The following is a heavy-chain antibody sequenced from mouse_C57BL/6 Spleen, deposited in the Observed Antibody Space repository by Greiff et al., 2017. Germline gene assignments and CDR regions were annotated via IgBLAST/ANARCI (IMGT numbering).Heavy chain of an antibody. CDR1: GFTFSSYA. CDR2: ISSGGDYI. CDR3: TRVFYDGYPFAY. V-gene: IGHV5-9-1*02. J-gene: IGHJ3*01. D-gene: IGHD2-3*01. Sequence: EVQRVESGEGLVKPGGSLKLSCAASGFTFSSYAMSWVRQTPEKRLEWVAYISSGGDYIYYADTVKGRFTISRDNARNTLYLQMSSLKSEDTAMYYCTRVFYDGYPFAYWGQGTLVTVSA.